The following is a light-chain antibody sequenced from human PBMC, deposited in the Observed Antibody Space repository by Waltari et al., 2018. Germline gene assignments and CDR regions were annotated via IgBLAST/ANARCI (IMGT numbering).Light chain of an antibody. J-gene: IGKJ4*01. V-gene: IGKV3-15*01. CDR3: QQYNTWPT. CDR2: GAS. Sequence: EIVMTQSPVTLSVSPGERATLSCRASQSISSNLPWYQQKPGQSPRLLIHGASTRATGIPARFSGSGSGTDFTLTISSLQSEDFAVYFCQQYNTWPTFGGGTKVEIK. CDR1: QSISSN.